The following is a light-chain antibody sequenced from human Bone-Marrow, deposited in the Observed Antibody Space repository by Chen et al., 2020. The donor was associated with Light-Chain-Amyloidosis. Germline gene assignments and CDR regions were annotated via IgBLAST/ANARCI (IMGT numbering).Light chain of an antibody. CDR2: EDD. CDR1: SGSIATNY. J-gene: IGLJ3*02. V-gene: IGLV6-57*01. Sequence: NFMLTQPHSVSESPGKTVIISCTRSSGSIATNYVQWYQQRPCSSPTTVIYEDDQRPYGGPDRFCGSIDRSSNSAYLTISGLKTEDEADYYCQSYQGSSQGVFGGGTKLTVL. CDR3: QSYQGSSQGV.